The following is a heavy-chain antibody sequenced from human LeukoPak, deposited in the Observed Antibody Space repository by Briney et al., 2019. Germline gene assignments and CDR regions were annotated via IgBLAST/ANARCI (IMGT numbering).Heavy chain of an antibody. CDR2: INHSGST. D-gene: IGHD2-2*01. V-gene: IGHV4-34*01. CDR1: GGSFSGYY. Sequence: SEALSLTCAVYGGSFSGYYWSWIRQPPGKGLEWIGEINHSGSTNYNPSLKSRVTISVDTSKNQFSLKLSSVTAADTAVYYCARDKVDCSSTSCHRRFDPWGQGTLVTVSS. CDR3: ARDKVDCSSTSCHRRFDP. J-gene: IGHJ5*02.